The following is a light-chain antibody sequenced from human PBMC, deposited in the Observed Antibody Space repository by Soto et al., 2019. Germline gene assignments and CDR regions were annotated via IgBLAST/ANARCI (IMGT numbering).Light chain of an antibody. J-gene: IGLJ2*01. V-gene: IGLV1-51*01. CDR1: SSNIGNNY. Sequence: QSALTQAPSVSAAPGQKVTISCSGSSSNIGNNYVSWYQQLPGTAPKLLIYDNNKRPSGIPDRFSGSKSGTSATLGITGLQTGDEADYYCGTWDSSPSAGGVFGGGTKLTVL. CDR2: DNN. CDR3: GTWDSSPSAGGV.